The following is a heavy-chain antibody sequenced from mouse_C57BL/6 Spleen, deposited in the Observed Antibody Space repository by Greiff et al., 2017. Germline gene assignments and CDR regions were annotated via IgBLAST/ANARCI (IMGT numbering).Heavy chain of an antibody. Sequence: EVKLMESGGGLVKPGGSLKLSCAASGFTFSDYGMHWVRQAPEKGLEWVAYISSGSSTIYYADTVKGRFTISRDNAKNTLFLQMTSLRSEDTAMDYCATLYSNLDYGGQGTTLTVSS. J-gene: IGHJ2*01. V-gene: IGHV5-17*01. CDR3: ATLYSNLDY. CDR1: GFTFSDYG. D-gene: IGHD2-5*01. CDR2: ISSGSSTI.